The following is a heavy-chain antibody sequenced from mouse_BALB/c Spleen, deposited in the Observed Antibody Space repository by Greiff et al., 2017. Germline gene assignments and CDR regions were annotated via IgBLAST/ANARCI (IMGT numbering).Heavy chain of an antibody. Sequence: QVQLQQSGAELVRPGTSVKISCKASGYAFTNYWLGWVKQRPGHGLEWIGDIYPGSGNTYYNEKFKGKATLTADKSSSTAYMQLSSLTSEDSAVYFCARAGITTVVAMDDWGQGTSVTVSS. V-gene: IGHV1-63*01. CDR1: GYAFTNYW. CDR3: ARAGITTVVAMDD. CDR2: IYPGSGNT. D-gene: IGHD1-1*01. J-gene: IGHJ4*01.